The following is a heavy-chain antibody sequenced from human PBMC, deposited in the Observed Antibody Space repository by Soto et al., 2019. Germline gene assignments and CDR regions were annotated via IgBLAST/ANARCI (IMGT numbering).Heavy chain of an antibody. CDR2: INPNSGGT. D-gene: IGHD6-6*01. CDR1: GYTFTGYY. J-gene: IGHJ4*02. V-gene: IGHV1-2*04. CDR3: AKEYSSSWPPLYYFEY. Sequence: ASVKVSCKASGYTFTGYYMHWVRQAPGQGLEWMGWINPNSGGTNYAQKFQGWVTMTRDTSISTAYMELSRLRSDDTAVYYCAKEYSSSWPPLYYFEYWGQGTLVTVSS.